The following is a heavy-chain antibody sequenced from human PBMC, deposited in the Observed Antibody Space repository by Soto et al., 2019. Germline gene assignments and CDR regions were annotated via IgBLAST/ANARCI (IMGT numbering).Heavy chain of an antibody. D-gene: IGHD2-21*02. Sequence: QVQLVQSGAEVKKPGASVKVSCKTSGYDFFKYNMHWVRQAPGQGLEWMGVINPNGGYTRHAQKFQSRVIMTRDTSSKIGYMELSGLTSADTAMYYCTRADSDVVILPDVRPLFDLWGQGALVTVSS. V-gene: IGHV1-46*01. CDR2: INPNGGYT. J-gene: IGHJ4*02. CDR3: TRADSDVVILPDVRPLFDL. CDR1: GYDFFKYN.